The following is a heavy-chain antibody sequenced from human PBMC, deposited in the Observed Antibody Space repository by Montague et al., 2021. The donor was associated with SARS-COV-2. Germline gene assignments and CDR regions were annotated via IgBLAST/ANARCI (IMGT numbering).Heavy chain of an antibody. CDR2: IYYSGRH. CDR3: VRGGYSDWLLPFES. J-gene: IGHJ4*02. D-gene: IGHD3-9*01. V-gene: IGHV4-39*02. Sequence: SETQSLTCTVSGGSINSNSYYWGWIRQPPGQGLEWIGSIYYSGRHYYNPSLKSRVTMSVDTPKSHFSLNLSSVTAADTAVFYCVRGGYSDWLLPFESWGRGTLVTVSS. CDR1: GGSINSNSYY.